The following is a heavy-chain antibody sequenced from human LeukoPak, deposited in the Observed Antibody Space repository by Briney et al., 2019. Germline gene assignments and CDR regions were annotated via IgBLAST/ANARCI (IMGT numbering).Heavy chain of an antibody. Sequence: GGSLRLSCTASGFTFSTYAMSWVRQAPGKGLEWVAAISGGIMINTYYTDSVKGRFTISRDNSKNTLYLQMNSLRDDDTAVYYCAKDPVVGAPHVFDIWGQGTMVTVSS. CDR2: ISGGIMINT. D-gene: IGHD3-16*02. CDR1: GFTFSTYA. CDR3: AKDPVVGAPHVFDI. V-gene: IGHV3-23*01. J-gene: IGHJ3*02.